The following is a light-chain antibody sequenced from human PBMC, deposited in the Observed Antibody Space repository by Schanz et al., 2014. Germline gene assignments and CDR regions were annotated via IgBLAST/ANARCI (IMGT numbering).Light chain of an antibody. CDR3: CSYAGSSTNWV. CDR2: EGS. V-gene: IGLV2-23*01. CDR1: SSDVGSYKF. Sequence: QSALTQPASVSGSPGQSITISCTGTSSDVGSYKFVSWYQQHPGKAPKLMIYEGSKRPSGVSNRFSGSKSGNTASLTISGLQAEDEADYYCCSYAGSSTNWVFGGGTKLTVL. J-gene: IGLJ3*02.